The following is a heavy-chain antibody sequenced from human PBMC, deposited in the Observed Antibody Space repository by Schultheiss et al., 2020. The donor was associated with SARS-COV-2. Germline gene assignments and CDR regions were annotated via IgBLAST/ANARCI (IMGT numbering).Heavy chain of an antibody. J-gene: IGHJ6*02. V-gene: IGHV5-10-1*04. CDR2: IDPSDSHT. CDR1: GYRFISYW. CDR3: ARSATEYSGQSYSGVDV. Sequence: GESLKISCQASGYRFISYWITWVRQLPGKGLEYMGKIDPSDSHTKYSPSFQGQVTISADKSISTAYLQWSSLKASDTAMYFCARSATEYSGQSYSGVDVWGQGTTVTVSS. D-gene: IGHD1-26*01.